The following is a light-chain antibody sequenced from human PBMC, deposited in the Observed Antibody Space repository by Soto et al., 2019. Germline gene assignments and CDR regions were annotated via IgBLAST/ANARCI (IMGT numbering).Light chain of an antibody. CDR2: DAS. CDR3: QQRSNWPLT. Sequence: EIVMTQSPAIMSVSPGERATLFCRASQSVSSYLAWYQQKPGQAPRLLIYDASYRAAGIPDRFSGSGSGTDFTLTITSLEPEDFAVYYCQQRSNWPLTFGGGTKVDIK. J-gene: IGKJ4*01. CDR1: QSVSSY. V-gene: IGKV3-11*01.